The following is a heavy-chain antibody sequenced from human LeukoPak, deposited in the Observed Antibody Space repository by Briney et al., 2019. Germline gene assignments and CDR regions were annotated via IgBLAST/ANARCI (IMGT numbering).Heavy chain of an antibody. CDR1: GYTFTGDY. V-gene: IGHV1-2*02. Sequence: ASVKVSCKASGYTFTGDYMHWVRQAPGQGLEWMGWINPNSGAPNYAQKFQGRVTMTRDTSISTAYMELSRLRSGDTAVYYCASRAGGNSDFDYWGQGTLVTVSS. D-gene: IGHD4-23*01. CDR3: ASRAGGNSDFDY. J-gene: IGHJ4*02. CDR2: INPNSGAP.